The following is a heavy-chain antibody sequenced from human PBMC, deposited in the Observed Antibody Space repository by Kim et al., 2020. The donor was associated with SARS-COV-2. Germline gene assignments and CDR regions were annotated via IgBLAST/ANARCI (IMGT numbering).Heavy chain of an antibody. CDR2: VSGSGGTT. CDR1: GFTFSSYA. J-gene: IGHJ3*02. V-gene: IGHV3-23*01. D-gene: IGHD3-10*01. CDR3: AKVLHGSGSYYQTDAFDM. Sequence: GGSLRLSCAASGFTFSSYAMSWVRQAPGKGLEWVSTVSGSGGTTYYADSVKGRFTISRDNSNNTLYLQMNSLRAEDTAVYYCAKVLHGSGSYYQTDAFDMWGHGTMVTVSS.